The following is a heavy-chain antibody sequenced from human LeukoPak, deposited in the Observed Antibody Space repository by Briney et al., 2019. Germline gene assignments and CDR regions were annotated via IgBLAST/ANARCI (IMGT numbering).Heavy chain of an antibody. V-gene: IGHV3-53*01. CDR2: IHSGGST. CDR1: GFSVSSNY. Sequence: GGSLRLSCVASGFSVSSNYMSWVRQAPGKGLEWVSVIHSGGSTYYADSVKGRFTIPRDSSKNTLYLQMNSLRAEDTAVYSCARAYNWNLDYWGQGTLVTVSS. J-gene: IGHJ4*02. D-gene: IGHD1-20*01. CDR3: ARAYNWNLDY.